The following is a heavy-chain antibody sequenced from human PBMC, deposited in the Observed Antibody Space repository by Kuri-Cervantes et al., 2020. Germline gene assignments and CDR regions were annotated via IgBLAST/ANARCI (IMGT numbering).Heavy chain of an antibody. D-gene: IGHD1-26*01. CDR3: ARAPEWELLHYSDF. CDR1: GFTFSSYG. V-gene: IGHV3-33*01. Sequence: GGSLRLSCAASGFTFSSYGMHWVRQAPGKGLEWVAVIWYDGSNKYYADSVKGRFTISRDNAKNSLYLQMNSLRAEDTAVYYCARAPEWELLHYSDFWGQGTLVTVSS. CDR2: IWYDGSNK. J-gene: IGHJ4*02.